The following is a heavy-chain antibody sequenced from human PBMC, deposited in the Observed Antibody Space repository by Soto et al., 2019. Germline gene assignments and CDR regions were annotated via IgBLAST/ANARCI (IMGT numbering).Heavy chain of an antibody. Sequence: GGSLRLSCAGSGFTFSSYGIHWVRQAPGKGLEWVALISYDGGNEKYTESVKDRFTISRDDSHNVAYLQMSSLRTEDTAMYYCAKDRYSGTYPTDFDYWGQGSLVTGLL. D-gene: IGHD1-26*01. J-gene: IGHJ4*02. CDR1: GFTFSSYG. V-gene: IGHV3-30*18. CDR3: AKDRYSGTYPTDFDY. CDR2: ISYDGGNE.